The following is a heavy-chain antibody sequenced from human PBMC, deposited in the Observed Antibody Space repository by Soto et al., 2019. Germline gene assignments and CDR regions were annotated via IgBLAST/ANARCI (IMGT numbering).Heavy chain of an antibody. D-gene: IGHD3-22*01. J-gene: IGHJ4*02. CDR2: IYYSGST. V-gene: IGHV4-61*01. CDR1: GGSISSSNY. CDR3: ARVANYYDSSGYYYVPDY. Sequence: PSETLSLTCAVSGGSISSSNYWSWIRQPPGKGLEWIGYIYYSGSTNYNPSLKSRVTISVDTSKNQFSLKLSSVTAADTAVYYFARVANYYDSSGYYYVPDYWGQGTLVTVSS.